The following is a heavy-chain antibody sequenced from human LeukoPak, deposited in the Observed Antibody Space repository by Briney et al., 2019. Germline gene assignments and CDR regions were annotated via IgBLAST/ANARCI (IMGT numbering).Heavy chain of an antibody. CDR1: GFTFSDHH. CDR2: IRNKANSYTT. CDR3: AKPGRFDSSGYSLDDFDI. Sequence: GGSLRLSCAASGFTFSDHHLAWVRQAPGKGLEWVGRIRNKANSYTTEYAASVKGRFTISRDDSKNSVYLQMKSLKTEDTAVYYCAKPGRFDSSGYSLDDFDIWGQGTMVTVSS. V-gene: IGHV3-72*01. D-gene: IGHD3-22*01. J-gene: IGHJ3*02.